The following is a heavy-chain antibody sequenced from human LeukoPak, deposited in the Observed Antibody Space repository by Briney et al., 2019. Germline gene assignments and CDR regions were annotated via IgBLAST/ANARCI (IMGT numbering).Heavy chain of an antibody. V-gene: IGHV3-30-3*01. Sequence: PGGSLRLSCAASGLSFSNYAMHCVRQAPGKGLEWVAVISYDGSNKYYADSVKGRFTISRDNSKNTLYLQMNSLRGEDTAVYYCARDNYGLDYWGQGTLVTVSS. CDR3: ARDNYGLDY. D-gene: IGHD3-10*01. CDR2: ISYDGSNK. CDR1: GLSFSNYA. J-gene: IGHJ4*02.